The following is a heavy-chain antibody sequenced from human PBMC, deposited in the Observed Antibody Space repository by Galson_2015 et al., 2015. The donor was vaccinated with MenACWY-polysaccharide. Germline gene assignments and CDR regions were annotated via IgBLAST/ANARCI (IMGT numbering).Heavy chain of an antibody. CDR1: GGSISSYY. V-gene: IGHV4-59*01. CDR2: INYSGST. Sequence: ETLSLTCTVSGGSISSYYWNWIRQPPGKGLEWVGYINYSGSTNHNPSLKSRVTMSVDTSKNQFSLNLTSVTDADTAVYYCARAIAVAGQRRDFDLSRRGTLVTVSS. J-gene: IGHJ2*01. D-gene: IGHD6-19*01. CDR3: ARAIAVAGQRRDFDL.